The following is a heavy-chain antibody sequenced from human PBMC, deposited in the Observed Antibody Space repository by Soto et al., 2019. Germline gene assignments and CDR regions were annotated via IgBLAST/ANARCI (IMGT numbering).Heavy chain of an antibody. CDR1: GGSFSGYY. D-gene: IGHD3-10*01. CDR2: INHSGST. V-gene: IGHV4-34*01. Sequence: QVQLQQWGAGLLKPSETLSLTCAVYGGSFSGYYWNWIRQPPGKGLEWIGEINHSGSTNYNPSLKSRVTIPLATSHNQSSLKLSSATAADTAVNYCARGYGRNFDYWGQGTLVSVSP. J-gene: IGHJ4*02. CDR3: ARGYGRNFDY.